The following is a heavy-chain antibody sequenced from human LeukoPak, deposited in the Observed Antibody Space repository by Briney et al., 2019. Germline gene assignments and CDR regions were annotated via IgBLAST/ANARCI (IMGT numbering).Heavy chain of an antibody. J-gene: IGHJ4*02. CDR2: IYYSGST. D-gene: IGHD5-12*01. Sequence: SETLSHTCTVSGGSISSSSFYWGWIRQTPGRGLEWIGSIYYSGSTSYNPSLKSRVTISVDTSKNQLSLKLSSVTAADTAVYYCARGQYSGNDYDYWGQGTLVTVSS. CDR3: ARGQYSGNDYDY. V-gene: IGHV4-39*07. CDR1: GGSISSSSFY.